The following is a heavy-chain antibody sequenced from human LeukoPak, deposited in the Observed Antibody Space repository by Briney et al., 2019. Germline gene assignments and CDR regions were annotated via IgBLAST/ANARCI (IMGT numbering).Heavy chain of an antibody. CDR3: ARGLLLTIFGVKDAFDI. Sequence: GGSLRLSCAASGFTFSSYAMSWVRQAPGKGLEWVSAISGSGGSTYYADSVKGRFTISRDNSKNTLYLQMNSLRAEDTAVYYCARGLLLTIFGVKDAFDIWGQGTMVTVSS. J-gene: IGHJ3*02. CDR2: ISGSGGST. V-gene: IGHV3-23*01. D-gene: IGHD3-3*01. CDR1: GFTFSSYA.